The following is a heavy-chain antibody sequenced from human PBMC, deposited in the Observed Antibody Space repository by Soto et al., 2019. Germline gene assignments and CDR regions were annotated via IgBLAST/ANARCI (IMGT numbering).Heavy chain of an antibody. CDR2: LFGSGAGI. J-gene: IGHJ3*02. Sequence: AQLLQSGGGVIQPGGSLRLSCVGSGFNFDAYAMSWVRQAPGEGLQWVSGLFGSGAGIHYADSVRGRFIVSRDNSKRAVSLQMQGLTIEDTAVYYCAKDLIAGNGVWEAFDMWGQGAEVTVSS. CDR1: GFNFDAYA. D-gene: IGHD2-8*01. CDR3: AKDLIAGNGVWEAFDM. V-gene: IGHV3-23*01.